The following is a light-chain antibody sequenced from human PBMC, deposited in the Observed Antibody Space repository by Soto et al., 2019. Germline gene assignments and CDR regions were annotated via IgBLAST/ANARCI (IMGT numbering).Light chain of an antibody. Sequence: QSALTQPRSVSGSPGQSVTISCTGTSNDVGGYNYVSWFQQHPGKVPKLMVYDVSYRPSGVPDRFSGSKSGNTASLTISGFQADDEGDYYCCSYAGTYWVFGGGTKLTVL. V-gene: IGLV2-11*01. CDR3: CSYAGTYWV. J-gene: IGLJ3*02. CDR2: DVS. CDR1: SNDVGGYNY.